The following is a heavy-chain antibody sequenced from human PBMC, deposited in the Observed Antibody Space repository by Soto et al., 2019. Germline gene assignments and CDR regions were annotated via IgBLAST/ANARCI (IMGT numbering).Heavy chain of an antibody. CDR2: ISSNGGST. D-gene: IGHD3-16*01. J-gene: IGHJ2*01. CDR3: ARGGGEFDL. CDR1: GFTFSSYA. V-gene: IGHV3-64*01. Sequence: EVQLVESGGGLVQPGGSLRLSCAASGFTFSSYAMHWVRQAPGKGLEYVSAISSNGGSTYYANSVKSRFTISRDNSKNTLYLQMGSLRAEDMAVYYCARGGGEFDLWGRGTLVTVSS.